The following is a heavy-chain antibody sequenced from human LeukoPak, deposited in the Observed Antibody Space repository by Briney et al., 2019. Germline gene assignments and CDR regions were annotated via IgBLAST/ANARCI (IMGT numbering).Heavy chain of an antibody. J-gene: IGHJ3*01. CDR1: GGSISSYY. D-gene: IGHD4-23*01. CDR3: ARPSLDYGGIDAFDF. CDR2: IYYSGST. V-gene: IGHV4-59*08. Sequence: SETLSLTCTVSGGSISSYYWSWVRQPPGKGLEWIGFIYYSGSTNYNPSLKSRVTISVDTSKNQFSLKLSSVTAADTAVYYCARPSLDYGGIDAFDFWGQGTLVTVSS.